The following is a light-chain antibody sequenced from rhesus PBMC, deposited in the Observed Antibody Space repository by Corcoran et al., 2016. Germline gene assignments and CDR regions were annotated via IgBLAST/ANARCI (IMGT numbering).Light chain of an antibody. Sequence: DIQMTQSPSSLSASVGDTVTITCRASQAISNYLAWFQQKPGKAPKPLIYYASNLESGVPSRFSGSGSGIDFTLTINSLQPEDFAVYHCQQYNSYPPTFGQGTKVEIK. CDR3: QQYNSYPPT. CDR2: YAS. J-gene: IGKJ1*01. CDR1: QAISNY. V-gene: IGKV1S14*01.